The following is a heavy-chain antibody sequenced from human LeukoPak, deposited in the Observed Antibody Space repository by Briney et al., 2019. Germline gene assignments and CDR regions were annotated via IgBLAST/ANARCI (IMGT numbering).Heavy chain of an antibody. CDR2: VYNSGDT. V-gene: IGHV4-59*08. Sequence: PSGTLSLTCTVSGGSTSSDYWSWIRRSPGKGLEWVGYVYNSGDTGKNPSLKSRVTILLDTSKNQCSLKLTSVSAADTAVYYCARLKLGAYFDLWGRGTLVTVSS. CDR1: GGSTSSDY. D-gene: IGHD3-16*01. CDR3: ARLKLGAYFDL. J-gene: IGHJ2*01.